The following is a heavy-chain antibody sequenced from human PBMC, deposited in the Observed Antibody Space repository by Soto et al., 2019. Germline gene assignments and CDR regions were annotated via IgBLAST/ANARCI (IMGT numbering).Heavy chain of an antibody. Sequence: QVLLQESGPGLVKPSETLSLTCSVSGGSVNTGNYYWTWIRQPPGKGLEWIGYMYYSGSTNHNPSRMTRVTLAVATSKNQCSLRLNSVTAADTAVYYCAGAGTKYYYYAMDVWGQGTTVTVSS. CDR2: MYYSGST. J-gene: IGHJ6*02. CDR1: GGSVNTGNYY. D-gene: IGHD1-1*01. V-gene: IGHV4-61*01. CDR3: AGAGTKYYYYAMDV.